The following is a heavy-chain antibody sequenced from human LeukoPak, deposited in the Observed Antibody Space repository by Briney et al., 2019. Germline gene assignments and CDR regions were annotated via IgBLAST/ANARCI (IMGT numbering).Heavy chain of an antibody. CDR1: GFTFSSYA. J-gene: IGHJ6*03. CDR3: ARARYYGSGSLGYYYYMDV. CDR2: ISYDGSNK. V-gene: IGHV3-30*04. D-gene: IGHD3-10*01. Sequence: GRSLRLSCAASGFTFSSYAMHWVRQAPGKGLEWVAVISYDGSNKYYADSVKGRLTISRDNSKNTLYLQMNSLRAEDTAVYYCARARYYGSGSLGYYYYMDVWGKGTTVTVSS.